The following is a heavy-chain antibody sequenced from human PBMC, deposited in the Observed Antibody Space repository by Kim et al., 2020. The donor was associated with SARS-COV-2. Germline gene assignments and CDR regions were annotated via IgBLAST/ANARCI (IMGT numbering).Heavy chain of an antibody. Sequence: GGSLRLSCAASGFTFSSYWMSWVRQAPGKGLEWVANIKQDGSEKYYVDSVKGRFTISRDNAKNSLYLQMNSLRAEDTAVYYCARGSAVDIVATILGNTQMDAFDIWGQGTMVTVSS. V-gene: IGHV3-7*03. CDR1: GFTFSSYW. CDR3: ARGSAVDIVATILGNTQMDAFDI. J-gene: IGHJ3*02. D-gene: IGHD5-12*01. CDR2: IKQDGSEK.